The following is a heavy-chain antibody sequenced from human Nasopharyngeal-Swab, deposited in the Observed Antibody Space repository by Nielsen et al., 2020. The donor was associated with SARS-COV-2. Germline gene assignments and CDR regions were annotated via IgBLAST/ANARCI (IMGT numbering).Heavy chain of an antibody. CDR1: GYSFTSYC. Sequence: KVSSKGSGYSFTSYCIAWVRQLPGNGLEWMGLIYPRDSDTRYSPSFRGQVTMSADKSTSTAYLQWGSLKASDTAMYYCARLGYYGTSGYYEVGYWGQGTLVTVSS. V-gene: IGHV5-51*01. CDR3: ARLGYYGTSGYYEVGY. J-gene: IGHJ4*02. D-gene: IGHD3-22*01. CDR2: IYPRDSDT.